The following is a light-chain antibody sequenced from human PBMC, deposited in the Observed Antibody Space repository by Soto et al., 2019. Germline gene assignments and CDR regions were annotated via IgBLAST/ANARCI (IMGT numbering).Light chain of an antibody. J-gene: IGLJ2*01. Sequence: QSVLTQPPSASGTPGQRVTISCSGSSSNIGSNTVNWYQQLPGTAPKLLIYSNSQRPSGVPDRFSGSKSGTSASLAISGLQSEDEADYYCAAWDDSLNGPGVVFGGGTKVTVL. CDR2: SNS. V-gene: IGLV1-44*01. CDR3: AAWDDSLNGPGVV. CDR1: SSNIGSNT.